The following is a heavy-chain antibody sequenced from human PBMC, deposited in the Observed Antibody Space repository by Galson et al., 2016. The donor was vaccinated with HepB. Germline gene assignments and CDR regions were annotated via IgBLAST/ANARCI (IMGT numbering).Heavy chain of an antibody. J-gene: IGHJ5*02. D-gene: IGHD2-2*01. V-gene: IGHV1-3*01. CDR3: ARDCISATYWPWGYNWFDP. CDR1: GYTFSTYA. CDR2: INGGNGNT. Sequence: SVKVSCKATGYTFSTYAMHWVRQAPGQRLEWMGWINGGNGNTEYSQKFQGRITITRDTSASTAYMGLSSLRTEDTAVYYCARDCISATYWPWGYNWFDPWGQGTLVPVSS.